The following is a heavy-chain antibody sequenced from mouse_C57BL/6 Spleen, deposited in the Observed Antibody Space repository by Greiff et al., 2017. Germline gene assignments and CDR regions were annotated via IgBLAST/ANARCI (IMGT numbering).Heavy chain of an antibody. CDR3: ARRLTGDWYFEV. CDR1: GFTFSSYT. J-gene: IGHJ1*03. V-gene: IGHV5-9*01. D-gene: IGHD4-1*01. Sequence: DVQLVESGGGLVKPGGSLKLSCAASGFTFSSYTMSWVRQTPEKRLEWVATISGGGGNTYYPDSVKGRFTISRDNATNTLYLQKSSLRSEDTALYSCARRLTGDWYFEVWGTGTTVTVSS. CDR2: ISGGGGNT.